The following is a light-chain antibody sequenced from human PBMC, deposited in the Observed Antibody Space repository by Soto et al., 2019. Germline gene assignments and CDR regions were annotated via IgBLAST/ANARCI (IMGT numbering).Light chain of an antibody. CDR2: DAS. Sequence: EFVLTQSPGTLSLSPGERATLSCRASQTVRNNYLAWYQQKPGQAPRLLIYDASKRATGIPARFSGSGSGTDFTLTISSLEPEDFAVYCCQQRSNWSEITFGQGTRLEI. CDR3: QQRSNWSEIT. V-gene: IGKV3-11*01. J-gene: IGKJ5*01. CDR1: QTVRNNY.